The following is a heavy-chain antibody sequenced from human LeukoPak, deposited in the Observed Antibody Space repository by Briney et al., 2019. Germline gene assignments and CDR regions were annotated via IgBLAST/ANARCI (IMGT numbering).Heavy chain of an antibody. J-gene: IGHJ4*02. CDR3: ARDGGSTYYFDY. CDR1: GFTFSSYA. D-gene: IGHD1-26*01. V-gene: IGHV3-30*04. Sequence: GGSLRLSCAASGFTFSSYAMHWVRQAPGKGLEWVAVISYDGSNKYYAGSVKGRFTISRDNSKNTLYLQMNSLRAEDTAVYYCARDGGSTYYFDYWGQGTLVTVSS. CDR2: ISYDGSNK.